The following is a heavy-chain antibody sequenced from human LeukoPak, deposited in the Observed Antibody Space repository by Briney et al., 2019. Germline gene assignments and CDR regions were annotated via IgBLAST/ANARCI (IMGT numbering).Heavy chain of an antibody. V-gene: IGHV3-21*01. Sequence: GGSLRLSCAASGFTFNSYSMNWVRQAPGKGLEWVSSISSSSSYIYYADSVKGRFTISRDNAKNSLYLQMNSLRAEDTAVYYCARGISGYYPVYFDYWGQGTLVTVSS. CDR1: GFTFNSYS. CDR3: ARGISGYYPVYFDY. D-gene: IGHD3-22*01. J-gene: IGHJ4*02. CDR2: ISSSSSYI.